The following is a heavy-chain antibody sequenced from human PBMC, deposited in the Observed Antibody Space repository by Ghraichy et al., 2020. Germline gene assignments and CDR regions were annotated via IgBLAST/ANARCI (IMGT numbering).Heavy chain of an antibody. D-gene: IGHD3-22*01. CDR3: ARDEGYYDSGN. CDR2: IGENGGDK. Sequence: GGSLRLSCAASGFTFSKYCMTWIRQAPGKGLEWVASIGENGGDKYYVDSVKGRFTISRDNAKDSVFLQMNSLRAEDTAVYYCARDEGYYDSGNWGQGTLGTGS. CDR1: GFTFSKYC. V-gene: IGHV3-7*01. J-gene: IGHJ4*02.